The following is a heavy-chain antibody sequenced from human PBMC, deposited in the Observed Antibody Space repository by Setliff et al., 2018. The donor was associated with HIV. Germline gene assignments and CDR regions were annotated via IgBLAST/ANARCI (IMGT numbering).Heavy chain of an antibody. D-gene: IGHD2-15*01. CDR1: GGSMSSYF. CDR3: ARVDCSGGSCYSPAY. Sequence: PSETLSLTCTVSGGSMSSYFWSWIRQSPGKGLEWIGYIYNSGGINYNPSLKSRVTISLDTSKNQFSLNLTSVTAADTAVYYCARVDCSGGSCYSPAYWGQGTLVTVSS. J-gene: IGHJ4*02. CDR2: IYNSGGI. V-gene: IGHV4-59*01.